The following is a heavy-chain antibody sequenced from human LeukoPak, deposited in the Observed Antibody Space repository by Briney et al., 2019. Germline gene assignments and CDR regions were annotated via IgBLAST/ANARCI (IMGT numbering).Heavy chain of an antibody. V-gene: IGHV1-69*01. D-gene: IGHD3-3*01. CDR1: GDTFSSYA. J-gene: IGHJ2*01. Sequence: SVEVSCKASGDTFSSYAISWVRQAPGQGLEWMGGIIPIFGTANYAQKFQGRVTITADESTSTAYMELSSLRSEDTAVYYCARAFLLLEWPLEYFDLWGRGTLVTVSS. CDR3: ARAFLLLEWPLEYFDL. CDR2: IIPIFGTA.